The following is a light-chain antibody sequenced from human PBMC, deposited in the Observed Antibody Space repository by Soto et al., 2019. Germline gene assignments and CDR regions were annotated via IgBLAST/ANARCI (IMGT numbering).Light chain of an antibody. CDR1: QSISSW. J-gene: IGKJ2*01. CDR3: RQYNTYSS. CDR2: KAS. Sequence: DIQMTQSPSTLSASVGDRVTITCRASQSISSWLAWYQLKPGKAPKLLIYKASNLQSGVPSRFSGSGSGTEFTLTISSLQPDDFATYYCRQYNTYSSFGQGTKLEIK. V-gene: IGKV1-5*03.